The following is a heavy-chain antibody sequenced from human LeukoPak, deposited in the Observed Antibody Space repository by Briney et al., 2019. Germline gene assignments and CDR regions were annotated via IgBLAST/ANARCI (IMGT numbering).Heavy chain of an antibody. J-gene: IGHJ6*03. D-gene: IGHD2-2*01. CDR3: ARVVPAALSYYYMDV. V-gene: IGHV3-74*01. CDR2: INSDGSST. Sequence: GGSLRLSCAASGFTFSSYWMHWVPQAPGKGLVWVSRINSDGSSTSYADSVKGRFTISRDNAKNTLYLQMNSLRAEDTAVYYCARVVPAALSYYYMDVWGKGTTVTVSS. CDR1: GFTFSSYW.